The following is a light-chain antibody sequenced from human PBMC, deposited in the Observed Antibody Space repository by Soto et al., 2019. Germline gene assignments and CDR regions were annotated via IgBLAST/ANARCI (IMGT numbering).Light chain of an antibody. CDR2: EVS. V-gene: IGLV2-14*01. CDR3: SSYATSSPYV. CDR1: SNDVGGYDY. Sequence: QSVLTQSASVSGSPGHSITISCTGTSNDVGGYDYVSWYQQHPGKAPKLVIYEVSHRPSGISDRFSGSKSGNTASLTISGLQVEDEADYYCSSYATSSPYVFGPGTQLTVL. J-gene: IGLJ7*01.